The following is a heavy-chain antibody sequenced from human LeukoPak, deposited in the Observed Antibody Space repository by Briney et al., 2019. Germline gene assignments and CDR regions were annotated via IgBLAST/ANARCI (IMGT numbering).Heavy chain of an antibody. V-gene: IGHV4-34*01. CDR2: IRHSGYT. J-gene: IGHJ5*02. CDR3: ARHGFYGDSARRKFDP. Sequence: SETLSLTCTVSGGSISSYYWSWIRQPPGTGLEWIGEIRHSGYTNLNPSLKSRLTISLDTSKNHFSLRLTSLTAADTAVYYCARHGFYGDSARRKFDPWGQGTLVTVSS. D-gene: IGHD4-17*01. CDR1: GGSISSYY.